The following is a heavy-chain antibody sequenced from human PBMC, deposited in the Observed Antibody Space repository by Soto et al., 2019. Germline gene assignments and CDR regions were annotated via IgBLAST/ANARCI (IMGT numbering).Heavy chain of an antibody. CDR2: IWHDGRDQ. Sequence: QVQLVESGGGVVQPGRSLRLSCAASGFTFSSYGMHWVRQAPGKGLEWVTGIWHDGRDQYYAESVKGRFTISRDNSKSILSLQMNSLRVEDTSVYYCARDADRSSHFSYFDYWGQGTLVTASS. CDR3: ARDADRSSHFSYFDY. V-gene: IGHV3-33*01. D-gene: IGHD3-22*01. J-gene: IGHJ4*02. CDR1: GFTFSSYG.